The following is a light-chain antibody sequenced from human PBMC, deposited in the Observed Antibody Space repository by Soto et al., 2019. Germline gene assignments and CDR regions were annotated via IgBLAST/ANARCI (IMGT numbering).Light chain of an antibody. J-gene: IGKJ1*01. CDR2: DAS. CDR3: QQHNSYPWT. CDR1: QDISNH. Sequence: DIHMTQSPSSLSASVGDRFTITCQASQDISNHLNWYQQKPGKAPKLLIYDASSFESGVPSRFSGSGSGTEFTLTISSLKPDDFATYYCQQHNSYPWTFGQGTKWIS. V-gene: IGKV1-17*01.